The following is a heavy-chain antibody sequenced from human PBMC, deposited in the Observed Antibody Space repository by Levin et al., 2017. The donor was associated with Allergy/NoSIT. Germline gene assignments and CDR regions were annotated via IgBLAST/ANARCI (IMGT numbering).Heavy chain of an antibody. V-gene: IGHV4-39*01. Sequence: SETLSLTCTVSGGSISSRSYYWGWIRQPPGKGLEWIGSIYYSGSTYYNPSLKSRVTISVDTSKNHFSLRLSSVTAADTAVYYCARQVGATWFDYWGQGTLVTVSS. CDR1: GGSISSRSYY. CDR2: IYYSGST. CDR3: ARQVGATWFDY. J-gene: IGHJ4*02. D-gene: IGHD1-26*01.